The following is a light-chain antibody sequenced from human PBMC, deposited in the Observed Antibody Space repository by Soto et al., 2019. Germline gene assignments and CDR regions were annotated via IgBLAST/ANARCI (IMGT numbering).Light chain of an antibody. CDR2: FND. CDR1: RSNIGSNL. J-gene: IGLJ3*02. V-gene: IGLV1-44*01. CDR3: ASWDDSLKGVL. Sequence: QSVLTQPPSASGTPGQRVSISCSGGRSNIGSNLVSWYQQLPGTAPKLLLYFNDHRPSGVPYRFSGSKSGTSASLAVSELQSEDEAEYFCASWDDSLKGVLFGGGTKLTVL.